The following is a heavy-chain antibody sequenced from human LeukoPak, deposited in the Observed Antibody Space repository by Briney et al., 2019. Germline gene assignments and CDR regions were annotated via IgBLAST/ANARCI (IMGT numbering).Heavy chain of an antibody. D-gene: IGHD6-19*01. Sequence: SETLSLTCTVSGGSISSYYWSWIRQPPGKGLEWIGYIYYSGSTNYNPSLKSRVTISVDTSKNQFSLKLSSVTAADTAVHYCAREKSGYSSGCLDYWGQGTLVTVSS. V-gene: IGHV4-59*01. CDR2: IYYSGST. J-gene: IGHJ4*02. CDR3: AREKSGYSSGCLDY. CDR1: GGSISSYY.